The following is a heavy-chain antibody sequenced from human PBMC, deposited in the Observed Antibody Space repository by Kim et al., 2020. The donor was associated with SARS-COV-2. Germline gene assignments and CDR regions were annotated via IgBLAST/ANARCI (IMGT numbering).Heavy chain of an antibody. J-gene: IGHJ4*02. CDR3: AKVRHYYDSSGYYGFDY. V-gene: IGHV3-23*01. Sequence: VKGRFTISRDNSKNTLYLQMNSLRAEDTAVYYCAKVRHYYDSSGYYGFDYWGQGTLVTVSS. D-gene: IGHD3-22*01.